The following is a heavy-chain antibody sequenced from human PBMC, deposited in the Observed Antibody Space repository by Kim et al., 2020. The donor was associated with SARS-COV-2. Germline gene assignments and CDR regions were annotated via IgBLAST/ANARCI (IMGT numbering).Heavy chain of an antibody. CDR2: ISPHSGTT. J-gene: IGHJ4*02. Sequence: ASVKVSCRASGYTLTDHLIHWVRQAPGQGPEWMGWISPHSGTTTYAQKFEGRVTMTVDLSISSAYMEMRGLRFDDTAVFYCAVLPLTGEKNFWGQGTPVTVSS. CDR1: GYTLTDHL. D-gene: IGHD1-20*01. V-gene: IGHV1-2*02. CDR3: AVLPLTGEKNF.